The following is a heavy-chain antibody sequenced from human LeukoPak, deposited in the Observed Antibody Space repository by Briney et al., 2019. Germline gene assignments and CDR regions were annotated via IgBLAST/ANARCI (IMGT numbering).Heavy chain of an antibody. CDR3: ARDHYPNGIDY. V-gene: IGHV4-38-2*02. J-gene: IGHJ4*02. D-gene: IGHD1-26*01. Sequence: SETLSLTCTVSGYSISSGYYWGWIRQPPGKGLEWIGSIYHSGSTYYNPSLKSRVTISEDTSKNQFSLKLNSVTAADTAVYYCARDHYPNGIDYWGQGTLVTVSS. CDR1: GYSISSGYY. CDR2: IYHSGST.